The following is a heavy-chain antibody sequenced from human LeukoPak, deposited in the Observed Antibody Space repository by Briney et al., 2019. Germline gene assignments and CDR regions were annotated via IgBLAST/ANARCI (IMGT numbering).Heavy chain of an antibody. CDR1: GFTFSSYS. CDR3: ARVTRGRAFDI. V-gene: IGHV3-21*01. CDR2: ISSSSSYI. D-gene: IGHD3-10*01. J-gene: IGHJ3*02. Sequence: PGGSLRLSCAASGFTFSSYSMNWVRQAPGKGLEWVSSISSSSSYIYYAESVKGRFTISRDNAKNSLYLQMNSLRAEDTAVYYCARVTRGRAFDIWGQGTMVTVSS.